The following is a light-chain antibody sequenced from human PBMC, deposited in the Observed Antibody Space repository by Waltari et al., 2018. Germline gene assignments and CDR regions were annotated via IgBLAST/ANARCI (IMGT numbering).Light chain of an antibody. CDR1: QSVNSN. J-gene: IGKJ5*01. Sequence: GSQSVNSNLAWYQQKPGQAPRLLIYGASTRATGIPARFSGSGSGTEFTLTINSMQSEDFAVYHCQQYNNWPPSITFGQGTRLEIK. V-gene: IGKV3-15*01. CDR3: QQYNNWPPSIT. CDR2: GAS.